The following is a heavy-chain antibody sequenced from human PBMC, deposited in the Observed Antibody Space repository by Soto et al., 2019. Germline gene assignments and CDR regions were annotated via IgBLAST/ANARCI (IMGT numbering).Heavy chain of an antibody. CDR3: ARSKYTTPPLRYFDWLFFDY. CDR2: IYYSGST. D-gene: IGHD3-9*01. J-gene: IGHJ4*02. V-gene: IGHV4-30-4*01. Sequence: TLSLTCTVSGGSISSGDYYWSWIRQPPGKGLEWIGYIYYSGSTYYNPSLKSRVTISVDTSKNQFSLKLSSVTAADTAVYYCARSKYTTPPLRYFDWLFFDYWGQGTLVTVSS. CDR1: GGSISSGDYY.